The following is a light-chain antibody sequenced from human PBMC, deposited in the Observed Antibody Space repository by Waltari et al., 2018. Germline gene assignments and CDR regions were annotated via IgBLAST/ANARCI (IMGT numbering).Light chain of an antibody. CDR2: QFS. CDR3: SSWTNRNTYV. J-gene: IGLJ1*01. V-gene: IGLV2-14*01. Sequence: QSALTQPAAVSGSPGQTITISCTGTSSDVGGYDFVTWYQHHPGKGPKVKIYQFSNRPSGVSDRFSGSKSGNTASLTISGLQAEDEADYYCSSWTNRNTYVFGTGTRVTVL. CDR1: SSDVGGYDF.